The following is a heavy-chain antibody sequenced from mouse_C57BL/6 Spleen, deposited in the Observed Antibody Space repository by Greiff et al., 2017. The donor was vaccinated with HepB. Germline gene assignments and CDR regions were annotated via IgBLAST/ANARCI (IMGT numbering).Heavy chain of an antibody. Sequence: QVQLQQSGPELVKPGASVKISCKASGYAFSSSWMNWVKQRPGKGLEWIGRIYPGDGDTNYNGKFKGKATLTADKSSSTAYMQLSSLTSEDSAVYFCARWGYGSSYGRGYWYFDVWGTGTTVTVSS. CDR2: IYPGDGDT. J-gene: IGHJ1*03. CDR1: GYAFSSSW. CDR3: ARWGYGSSYGRGYWYFDV. V-gene: IGHV1-82*01. D-gene: IGHD1-1*01.